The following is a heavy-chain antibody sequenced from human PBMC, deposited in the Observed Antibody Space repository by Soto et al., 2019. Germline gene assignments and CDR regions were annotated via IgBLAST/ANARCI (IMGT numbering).Heavy chain of an antibody. CDR3: ARGGRASHFPRKNFFDP. CDR1: GGSISGSRYY. CDR2: VFYSGST. V-gene: IGHV4-39*01. D-gene: IGHD1-7*01. J-gene: IGHJ5*02. Sequence: WGTLSLTCTVSGGSISGSRYYWAWIRQPPGKGLEWIGNVFYSGSTYYNPSLTSRVTISVDTSKHEFSLRLSSVTAADTAIYFGARGGRASHFPRKNFFDPCGQRSPVTGS.